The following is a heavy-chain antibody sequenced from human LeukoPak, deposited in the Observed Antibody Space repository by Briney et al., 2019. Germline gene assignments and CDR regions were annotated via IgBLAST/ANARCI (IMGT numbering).Heavy chain of an antibody. J-gene: IGHJ4*02. V-gene: IGHV1-2*02. CDR2: INPNSGGT. D-gene: IGHD3-3*01. CDR3: ARDPITIFGVVIARFDY. CDR1: GNIFTGYY. Sequence: ASVKVSCKASGNIFTGYYMHWVRQAPGQGLEWMGWINPNSGGTNYAQTFQGRVTMTRDTSISTAYMELSRLRSDDTAVYYCARDPITIFGVVIARFDYWGQGTLVTVSS.